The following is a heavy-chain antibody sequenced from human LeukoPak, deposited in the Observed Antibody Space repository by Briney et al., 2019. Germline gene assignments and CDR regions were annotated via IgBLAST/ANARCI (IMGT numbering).Heavy chain of an antibody. D-gene: IGHD3-22*01. J-gene: IGHJ5*02. Sequence: PSETLSLTCTVSGGSISSGSYYWSWIRQPAGKGLEWIGYINYSGSTKYNPSLKSRVTISVDTSKNQFSLKLSSVTAADTAVYYCARDSRLYDSTRWFDPWGQGTLVTVSS. CDR1: GGSISSGSYY. CDR3: ARDSRLYDSTRWFDP. CDR2: INYSGST. V-gene: IGHV4-61*10.